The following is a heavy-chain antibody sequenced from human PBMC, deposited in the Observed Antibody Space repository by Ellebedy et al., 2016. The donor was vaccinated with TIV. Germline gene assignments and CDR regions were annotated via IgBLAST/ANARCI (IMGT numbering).Heavy chain of an antibody. V-gene: IGHV2-70*01. Sequence: SGPTLVKPTQTLTLTCTFSGFSLSTSGMYVSWIRQPPGKALEWLALIYWDDHKYYSTSLKTRLTISKDISKSQVVLTMTNMDPVDTATYYCARAYSFGYGADYWGQGTLVTVSS. CDR2: IYWDDHK. D-gene: IGHD5-18*01. J-gene: IGHJ4*02. CDR3: ARAYSFGYGADY. CDR1: GFSLSTSGMY.